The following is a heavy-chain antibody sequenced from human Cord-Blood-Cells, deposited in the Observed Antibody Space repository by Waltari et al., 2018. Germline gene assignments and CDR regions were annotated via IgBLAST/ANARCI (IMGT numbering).Heavy chain of an antibody. CDR1: GGSFSGYY. V-gene: IGHV4-34*01. CDR2: INHSGST. Sequence: QVQLQQWGAGLLKPSETLSPTCAVYGGSFSGYYWSWIRQPPGKGLEWIGEINHSGSTNYNPSLKSRVTISVDTSKNQFSLKLSSVTAADTAVYYCARGLEEGYCSSTSCYEGDYWGQGTLVTVSS. CDR3: ARGLEEGYCSSTSCYEGDY. J-gene: IGHJ4*02. D-gene: IGHD2-2*01.